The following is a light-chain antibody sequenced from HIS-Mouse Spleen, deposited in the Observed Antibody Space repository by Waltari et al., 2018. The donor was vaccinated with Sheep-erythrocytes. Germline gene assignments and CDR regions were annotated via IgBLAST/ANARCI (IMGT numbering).Light chain of an antibody. J-gene: IGLJ1*01. Sequence: QSALTQPPSASGSPGQSVTISCTGTSSDVGGYNYVSWYQQHPGKAPKLMIYEVSKRPSGVPDPFSGSKSGNPASLTVSGLQAEDEADYYCSSYAGSNNYVFGTGTKVTVL. V-gene: IGLV2-8*01. CDR1: SSDVGGYNY. CDR2: EVS. CDR3: SSYAGSNNYV.